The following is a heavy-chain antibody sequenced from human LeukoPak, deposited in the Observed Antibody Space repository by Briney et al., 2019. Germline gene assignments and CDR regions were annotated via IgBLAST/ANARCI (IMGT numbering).Heavy chain of an antibody. V-gene: IGHV1-2*02. CDR3: ARDRIRGELPFDY. D-gene: IGHD1-26*01. CDR2: INPNSGGT. CDR1: GYTFTGYY. J-gene: IGHJ4*02. Sequence: ASVKVSCKASGYTFTGYYMHWVRQAPGQGLEWMGWINPNSGGTNYAQKFQGRVTMTGDTSISTAYMELSRLRSDDTAVYYCARDRIRGELPFDYWGQGTLVTVSS.